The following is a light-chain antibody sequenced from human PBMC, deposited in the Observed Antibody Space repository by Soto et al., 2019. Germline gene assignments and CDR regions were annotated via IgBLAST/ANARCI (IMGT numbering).Light chain of an antibody. CDR2: DAS. CDR1: QSVSSY. CDR3: QQGYSNPIT. V-gene: IGKV3-11*01. J-gene: IGKJ5*01. Sequence: EIVLTQSPATLSLSPGERATLSCRASQSVSSYLAWYQQKPGQAPRLLIHDASNRVTGIPARFSGSGSGTDFTLTITSLQPEDFATYYCQQGYSNPITFGQGTRLEIK.